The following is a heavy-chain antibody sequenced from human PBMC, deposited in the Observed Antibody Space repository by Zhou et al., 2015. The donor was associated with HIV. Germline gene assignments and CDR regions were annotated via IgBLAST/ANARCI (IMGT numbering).Heavy chain of an antibody. CDR1: GFTFTSSA. J-gene: IGHJ4*02. V-gene: IGHV1-58*01. CDR3: AAMRTRYYDFWSGYYY. Sequence: QMQLVQSGPEVKKPGTSVKVSCKASGFTFTSSAVQWVRQARGQRLEWIGWIVVGSGNTNYAQKFQERVTITRDMSTSTAYMELSSLRSEDTAVYYCAAMRTRYYDFWSGYYYWGQGTLVTVSS. D-gene: IGHD3-3*01. CDR2: IVVGSGNT.